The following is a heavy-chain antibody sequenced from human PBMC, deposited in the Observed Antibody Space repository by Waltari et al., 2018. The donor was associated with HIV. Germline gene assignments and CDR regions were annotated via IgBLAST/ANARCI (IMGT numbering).Heavy chain of an antibody. CDR3: AKDFKSRAFDPSFVDS. V-gene: IGHV3-30*02. J-gene: IGHJ1*01. CDR2: VRFDGTDE. CDR1: GFTFSSFG. Sequence: VRLVESGGGVIQPGGALTLSCDASGFTFSSFGLHWVRQAPGRGLQWVSFVRFDGTDEYYVESFKARFIISRDNSNNTLLLQMTDLTTDDTAIYFCAKDFKSRAFDPSFVDSWGQGTLLTVSS. D-gene: IGHD3-9*01.